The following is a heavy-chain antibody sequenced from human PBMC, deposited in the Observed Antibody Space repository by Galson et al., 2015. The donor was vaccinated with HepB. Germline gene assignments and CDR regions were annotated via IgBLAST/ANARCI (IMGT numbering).Heavy chain of an antibody. CDR2: INSDGSGT. CDR1: GFTVNRYW. D-gene: IGHD5-12*01. V-gene: IGHV3-74*01. CDR3: ARDPGGGGYDLDY. Sequence: SLRLSCAVSGFTVNRYWMHWVRQAPGKGLVWVARINSDGSGTADAAFVRGRFTISRDNARKRLYLQMNGLKVEDTAVYYCARDPGGGGYDLDYWGQGTQVSVSS. J-gene: IGHJ4*02.